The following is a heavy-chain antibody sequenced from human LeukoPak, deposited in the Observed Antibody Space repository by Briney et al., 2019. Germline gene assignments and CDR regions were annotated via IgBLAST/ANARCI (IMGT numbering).Heavy chain of an antibody. CDR1: GGSISSSSYY. D-gene: IGHD6-19*01. V-gene: IGHV4-39*01. CDR3: ARQLRQWLVKYNWFDP. CDR2: IYYSGST. Sequence: PSETLSLTCTVSGGSISSSSYYWGWIRQPPGKGLEWIGSIYYSGSTYYNPSLKSRVTISVDTSKNQFSLKLSSVTAADTAVYYCARQLRQWLVKYNWFDPWGQGTLVTVSS. J-gene: IGHJ5*02.